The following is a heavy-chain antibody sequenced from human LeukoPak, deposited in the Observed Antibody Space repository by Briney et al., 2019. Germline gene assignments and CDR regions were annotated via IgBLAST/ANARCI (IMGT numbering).Heavy chain of an antibody. V-gene: IGHV5-51*01. CDR1: GYSFISYW. D-gene: IGHD4-17*01. CDR3: VRQTGGTVITIIDY. CDR2: IYPGDSDT. Sequence: GESLKISCKGSGYSFISYWIGWVRQMPGKGLEWMGIIYPGDSDTRYSPSFQGQVTISADKSINTAYLQWSGLKASDTAIYYCVRQTGGTVITIIDYWGQGTLVTVPS. J-gene: IGHJ4*02.